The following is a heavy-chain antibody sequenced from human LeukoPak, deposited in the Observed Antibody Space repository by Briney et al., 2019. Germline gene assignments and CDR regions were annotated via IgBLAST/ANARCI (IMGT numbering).Heavy chain of an antibody. J-gene: IGHJ4*02. Sequence: SETLSLTCTVSGGSISSSSYYWGWIRQPPGKGLEWIGSIYYSGSTYYNPSLKSRVTISVDTSKNQFSLKLSSVTAADTAVYYCARLNSSGYIGGTNFDYWGQGTLVTVSS. D-gene: IGHD3-22*01. CDR1: GGSISSSSYY. CDR3: ARLNSSGYIGGTNFDY. CDR2: IYYSGST. V-gene: IGHV4-39*01.